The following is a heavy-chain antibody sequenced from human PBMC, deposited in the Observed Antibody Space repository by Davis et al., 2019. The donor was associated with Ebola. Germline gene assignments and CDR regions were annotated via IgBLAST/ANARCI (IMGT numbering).Heavy chain of an antibody. Sequence: GSLRLSCTVSGGSISSYYWSWIRQPPGKGLEWIGYIHDSGSTYYNPSLKSRVTISVDTSKNQFTLKLSSVTAADTAVFYCARGPVGHYYDSSGYYSVPRFFDYWGQGTLVTVSS. V-gene: IGHV4-59*06. CDR3: ARGPVGHYYDSSGYYSVPRFFDY. J-gene: IGHJ4*02. D-gene: IGHD3-22*01. CDR1: GGSISSYY. CDR2: IHDSGST.